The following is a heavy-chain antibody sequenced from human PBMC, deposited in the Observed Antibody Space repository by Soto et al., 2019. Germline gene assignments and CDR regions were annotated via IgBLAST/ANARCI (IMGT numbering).Heavy chain of an antibody. CDR3: ARSMVRGVIAPYWFDP. Sequence: SETLSLTCTVSGGSISSYYWSWIRQPPGKGLEWIGYIYYSGSTNYNPSLKSRVTISVDTSKNQFSLKLSSVTAADTAVYYCARSMVRGVIAPYWFDPWGQGTLVTVSS. J-gene: IGHJ5*02. CDR1: GGSISSYY. D-gene: IGHD3-10*01. V-gene: IGHV4-59*01. CDR2: IYYSGST.